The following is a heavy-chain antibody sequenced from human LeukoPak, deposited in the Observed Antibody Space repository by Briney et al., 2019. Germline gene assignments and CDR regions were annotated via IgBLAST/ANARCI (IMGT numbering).Heavy chain of an antibody. CDR2: INHSGST. CDR1: GGSFSGYY. Sequence: PSETLSLTCAVYGGSFSGYYWSWIRQRPGKGLEWIGEINHSGSTNYNPSLKSRVTISVDTSKNQFSLKLSSVTAADTAVYYCARGRGYARGRFDYWGQGTLVTVSS. D-gene: IGHD3-16*01. V-gene: IGHV4-34*01. J-gene: IGHJ4*02. CDR3: ARGRGYARGRFDY.